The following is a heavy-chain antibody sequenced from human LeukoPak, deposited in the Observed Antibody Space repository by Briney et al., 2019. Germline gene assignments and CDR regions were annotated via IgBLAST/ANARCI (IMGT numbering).Heavy chain of an antibody. Sequence: SETLSLTCSVSGASIGGITNYWGWIRQPPGKGLEWIGSVDYTGTTFYNPSLKSRVTVSVDTSKNHFSLRLTSVTAADTAVYYCVSGGVHYDAFDCWGQGTLVTVSS. V-gene: IGHV4-39*02. CDR3: VSGGVHYDAFDC. D-gene: IGHD3-16*01. CDR2: VDYTGTT. J-gene: IGHJ4*02. CDR1: GASIGGITNY.